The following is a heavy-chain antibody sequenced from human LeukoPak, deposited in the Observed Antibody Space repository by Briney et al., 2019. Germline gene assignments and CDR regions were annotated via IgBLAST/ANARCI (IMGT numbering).Heavy chain of an antibody. J-gene: IGHJ4*02. CDR1: GGSISSYY. CDR2: ISGSGGST. CDR3: AKDRVIL. D-gene: IGHD2/OR15-2a*01. V-gene: IGHV3-23*01. Sequence: ETLSLTCTVSGGSISSYYWSWVRQAPGKGLEWVSAISGSGGSTYYADSVKGRFTISRGNSKNTLYLQMNSLRAEDTAVYYCAKDRVILWGQGTLVTVSS.